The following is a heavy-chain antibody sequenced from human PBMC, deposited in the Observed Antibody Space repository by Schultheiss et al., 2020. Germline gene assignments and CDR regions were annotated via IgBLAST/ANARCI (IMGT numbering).Heavy chain of an antibody. CDR3: AKAEFGPYSSGWYFLGVSYYYGMDV. Sequence: SETLSLTCTVSGGSVSSYNYYWTWIRQPPGKGLEWIGYIYYSGSTNYNPSLKSRVSISVDTSKNQFSLKLSSVTAADTAVYYCAKAEFGPYSSGWYFLGVSYYYGMDVWGQGTTVTVSS. J-gene: IGHJ6*02. D-gene: IGHD6-19*01. V-gene: IGHV4-61*01. CDR1: GGSVSSYNYY. CDR2: IYYSGST.